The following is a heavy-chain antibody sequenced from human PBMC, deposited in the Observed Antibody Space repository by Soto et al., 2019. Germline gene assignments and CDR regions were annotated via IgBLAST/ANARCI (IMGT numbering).Heavy chain of an antibody. CDR1: GYSFTSYW. D-gene: IGHD3-22*01. CDR2: IYPGDSDT. J-gene: IGHJ4*02. V-gene: IGHV5-51*01. CDR3: ATSYYDSSGYYQPFDY. Sequence: GESLKISCKGSGYSFTSYWIGWVRQMPGKGLEWMGIIYPGDSDTRYSPSFQGQVTISADKSISTAYLQWSSLKASDTAMYYCATSYYDSSGYYQPFDYWGQGTLVTVSS.